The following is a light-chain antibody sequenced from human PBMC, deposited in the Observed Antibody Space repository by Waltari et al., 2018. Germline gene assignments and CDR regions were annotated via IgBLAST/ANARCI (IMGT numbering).Light chain of an antibody. V-gene: IGLV2-11*01. Sequence: QSALTQPRSVSGSPGQSVTISCTGTSSDVGGYNYVSWYQQHPGKAPKLMIYDVSKRPSGVPDRFSGSKSGNTASLTISGLQAEDEADYSCCSYAGSYLKVFGGGTKLTVL. CDR2: DVS. CDR1: SSDVGGYNY. J-gene: IGLJ3*02. CDR3: CSYAGSYLKV.